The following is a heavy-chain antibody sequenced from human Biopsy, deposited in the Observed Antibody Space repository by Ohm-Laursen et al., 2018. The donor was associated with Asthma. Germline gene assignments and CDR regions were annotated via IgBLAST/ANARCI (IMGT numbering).Heavy chain of an antibody. CDR1: YGSITSGGYY. Sequence: SDTLSLTCPVSYGSITSGGYYWTWIRQHPGKGLEWIGFIYYSGSTYYNPSLKSRVTISVDASKNQFSLKLTSVTAADTAVYYCARTSQRATVVHFDYWGQGTLVTVSS. V-gene: IGHV4-31*03. CDR2: IYYSGST. D-gene: IGHD4-23*01. CDR3: ARTSQRATVVHFDY. J-gene: IGHJ4*02.